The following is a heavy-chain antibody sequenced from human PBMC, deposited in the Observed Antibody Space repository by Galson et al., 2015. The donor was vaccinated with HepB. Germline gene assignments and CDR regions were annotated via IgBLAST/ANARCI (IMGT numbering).Heavy chain of an antibody. J-gene: IGHJ6*02. D-gene: IGHD6-6*01. CDR2: IYPGDSDT. Sequence: QSGAEVKKPGESLKISCKGSGYSFTSYWIGWVRQMPGKGLEWMGIIYPGDSDTRYSPPFQGQVTISADKSISTAYLQWSSLKASDTAMYYCARADPIPIEYSSSSFPYYYYGMDVWGQGTTVTVSS. CDR3: ARADPIPIEYSSSSFPYYYYGMDV. V-gene: IGHV5-51*03. CDR1: GYSFTSYW.